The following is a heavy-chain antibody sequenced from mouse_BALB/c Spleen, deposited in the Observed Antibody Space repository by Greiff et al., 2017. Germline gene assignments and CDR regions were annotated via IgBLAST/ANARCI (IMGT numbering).Heavy chain of an antibody. J-gene: IGHJ4*01. D-gene: IGHD1-1*01. CDR1: GFTFTDYY. Sequence: EVKVEESGGGLVQPGGSLRLSCATSGFTFTDYYMSWVRQPPGKALEWLGFIRNKANGYTTEYSASVKGRFTISRDNSQSILYLQMNTLRAEDSATYYCARGNYAAMDYWGQGTSVTVSS. CDR3: ARGNYAAMDY. CDR2: IRNKANGYTT. V-gene: IGHV7-3*02.